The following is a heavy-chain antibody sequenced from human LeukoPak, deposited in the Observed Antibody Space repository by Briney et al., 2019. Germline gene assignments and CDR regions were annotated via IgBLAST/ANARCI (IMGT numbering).Heavy chain of an antibody. CDR3: ARDHPHDSSGYYNFDY. Sequence: GGSLRLSCAASGFTFSSYSMNWVRQAPGKGLEWVSSISSSSSYIYYADSVKGRFTISRDNAKNSLCLQMNSLRAEDTAVYYCARDHPHDSSGYYNFDYWGQGTLVTVSS. CDR1: GFTFSSYS. J-gene: IGHJ4*02. V-gene: IGHV3-21*01. CDR2: ISSSSSYI. D-gene: IGHD3-22*01.